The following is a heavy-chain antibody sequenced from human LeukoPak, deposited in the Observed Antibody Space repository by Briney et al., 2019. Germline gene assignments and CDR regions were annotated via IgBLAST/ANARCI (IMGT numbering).Heavy chain of an antibody. V-gene: IGHV4-61*02. Sequence: TLSLTCTVSGGSISSGSYYWSWIRQPAGKGLEWIGRFYTSENTNYNPSLKSRVTISLDTSKNQFSLKLSSVTAADTAVYFCARRPVDYSSSDHSFDIWGQGTMVTVSS. CDR1: GGSISSGSYY. D-gene: IGHD6-13*01. CDR2: FYTSENT. J-gene: IGHJ3*02. CDR3: ARRPVDYSSSDHSFDI.